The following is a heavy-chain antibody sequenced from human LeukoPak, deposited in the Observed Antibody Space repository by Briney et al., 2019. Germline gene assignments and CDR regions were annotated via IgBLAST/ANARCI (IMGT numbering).Heavy chain of an antibody. V-gene: IGHV3-7*01. J-gene: IGHJ3*02. CDR3: ARDRIDSGYGVAFDI. CDR2: IKQDGSEK. CDR1: GFTFSSYW. Sequence: GGSLRLSCAASGFTFSSYWVSWVRQAPGKGLEWVANIKQDGSEKYYVDSVKGRFTISRDNAKNSLYLQMNSLRAEDTAVYYCARDRIDSGYGVAFDIWGQGTMVTVPS. D-gene: IGHD3-10*01.